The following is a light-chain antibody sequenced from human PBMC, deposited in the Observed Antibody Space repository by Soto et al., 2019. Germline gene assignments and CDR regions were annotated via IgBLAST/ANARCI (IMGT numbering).Light chain of an antibody. J-gene: IGLJ1*01. CDR1: SSDVGPYDY. Sequence: QSVLTQPASVSGSPGQSITISRTGTSSDVGPYDYVSWYQQHPGKAPQLMIYAVSNRPSGVSNRFSGSKSGNTASLTISGLQAEVEAVYYCCSYAGSSTYVFGTGTKVT. V-gene: IGLV2-23*02. CDR3: CSYAGSSTYV. CDR2: AVS.